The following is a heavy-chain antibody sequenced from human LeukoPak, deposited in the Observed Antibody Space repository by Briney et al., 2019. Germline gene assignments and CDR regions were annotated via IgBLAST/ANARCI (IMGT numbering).Heavy chain of an antibody. CDR3: ARDTTRGGAFDI. J-gene: IGHJ3*02. CDR2: ISSSGSTI. Sequence: PGGSLRLSCAASTFSFGTHWMNWVRQAPGKGLEWVSYISSSGSTIYYADSVKGRFTISRDNAKNSLYLQMNSLRAEDTAVYYCARDTTRGGAFDIWGQGTMVTVSS. CDR1: TFSFGTHW. D-gene: IGHD1-14*01. V-gene: IGHV3-48*04.